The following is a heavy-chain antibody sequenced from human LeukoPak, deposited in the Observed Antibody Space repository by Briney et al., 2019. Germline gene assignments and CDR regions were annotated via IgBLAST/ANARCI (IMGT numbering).Heavy chain of an antibody. CDR3: ARSSLDIVVVPAAPFDY. J-gene: IGHJ4*02. D-gene: IGHD2-2*01. V-gene: IGHV5-51*01. CDR2: IYPGDSDT. Sequence: GESLKISCKGSGYSFTSYWIGWVRQMPGKGLEWTGIIYPGDSDTRYSPSFQGQVTISADKSISTAYLQWSSLKASDTAMYYCARSSLDIVVVPAAPFDYWGQGTLVTVSS. CDR1: GYSFTSYW.